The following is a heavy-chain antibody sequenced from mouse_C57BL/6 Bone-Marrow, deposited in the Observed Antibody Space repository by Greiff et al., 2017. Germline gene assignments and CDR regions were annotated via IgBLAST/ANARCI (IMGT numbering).Heavy chain of an antibody. Sequence: VQLQQSGADLVRPGASVKLSCTASGFNINDDYMHWVRQRPEQGLEWIGWIGPENGDTEYASTFQGKATITADTSPNTAFLQLSSLTSADTAVYYCTPYSNPYAWFAYWGQGTLVTVSA. CDR1: GFNINDDY. D-gene: IGHD2-5*01. CDR2: IGPENGDT. CDR3: TPYSNPYAWFAY. V-gene: IGHV14-4*01. J-gene: IGHJ3*01.